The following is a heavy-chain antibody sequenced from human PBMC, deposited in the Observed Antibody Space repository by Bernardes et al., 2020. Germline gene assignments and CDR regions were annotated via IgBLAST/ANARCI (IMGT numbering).Heavy chain of an antibody. J-gene: IGHJ2*01. V-gene: IGHV3-21*01. D-gene: IGHD5-18*01. CDR3: ARGNTAYWYFGL. Sequence: GGSLRLSCAASGFTFSSYSMNWVRQAPGKGLEWVSYISSSSNYIYYADSVKGRFTISRDNAKNSLFLQMNSLRAEDTAVYYCARGNTAYWYFGLWGRGTLVTVSS. CDR2: ISSSSNYI. CDR1: GFTFSSYS.